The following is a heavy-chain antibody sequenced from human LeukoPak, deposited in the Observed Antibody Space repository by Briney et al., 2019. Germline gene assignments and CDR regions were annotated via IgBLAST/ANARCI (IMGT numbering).Heavy chain of an antibody. CDR1: GFSFNTYW. CDR2: IKQDGSEK. Sequence: GGPLRLSCAASGFSFNTYWMSWVRQAPGKGLEWLANIKQDGSEKYYVDSVKGRFTISRDNAKNSLYLQMNSLRAEDTAVYYCASAASSGLYFDYWGQGTLVTVSS. V-gene: IGHV3-7*01. J-gene: IGHJ4*02. D-gene: IGHD3-22*01. CDR3: ASAASSGLYFDY.